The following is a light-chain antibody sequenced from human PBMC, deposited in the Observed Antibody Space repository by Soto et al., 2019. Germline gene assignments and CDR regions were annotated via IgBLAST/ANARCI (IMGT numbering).Light chain of an antibody. J-gene: IGLJ2*01. CDR1: SSDVGGYNY. CDR2: DVS. V-gene: IGLV2-14*01. CDR3: SSYTRSSTVV. Sequence: QSALTQPASVSGSPGQSITISCTGTSSDVGGYNYVSWYQQHPGKAPKLMIYDVSTRPSGVYSRFSGSTSSNTASLTISGVQAEDEADYYCSSYTRSSTVVFGGGTKVTVL.